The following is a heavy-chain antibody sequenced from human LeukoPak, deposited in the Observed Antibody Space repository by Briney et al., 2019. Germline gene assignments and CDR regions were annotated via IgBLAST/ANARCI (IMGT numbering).Heavy chain of an antibody. J-gene: IGHJ4*02. CDR3: TTYGSGRKFDY. CDR1: GFTFSSYW. CDR2: IKQDGSEK. V-gene: IGHV3-7*03. Sequence: GGSLRLSCAASGFTFSSYWMSWVRQAPGKGLEWVANIKQDGSEKYYVDSVKGRFTISRDNAKNSLYLQMNSLKSEDTAVYYCTTYGSGRKFDYWGQGILVTVSS. D-gene: IGHD3-10*01.